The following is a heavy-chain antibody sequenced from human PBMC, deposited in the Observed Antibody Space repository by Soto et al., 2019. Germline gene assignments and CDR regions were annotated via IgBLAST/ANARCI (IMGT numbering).Heavy chain of an antibody. CDR2: INFSGSNT. V-gene: IGHV3-23*01. J-gene: IGHJ5*02. CDR1: GFTFSSYA. D-gene: IGHD3-16*01. Sequence: EVQLLEFGGGLVQPGGSLRLSCAASGFTFSSYAMSWVRQAPGKGLEWVSGINFSGSNTYHADSVKGRFTISRDNTKSTLYLQMNSLRAEDTAVYYCALTRFPWGQGTLVIVSS. CDR3: ALTRFP.